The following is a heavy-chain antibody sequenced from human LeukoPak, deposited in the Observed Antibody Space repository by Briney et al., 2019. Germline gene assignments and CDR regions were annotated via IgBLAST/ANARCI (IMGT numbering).Heavy chain of an antibody. V-gene: IGHV3-23*01. D-gene: IGHD2-15*01. CDR2: ISGSGGST. CDR3: AKENDYCSGGSCYYYYFDY. J-gene: IGHJ4*02. Sequence: GGSLRLSCAASGFTFSSYAMSWVREAPGEGLEWGSAISGSGGSTYYADSARGRCTNSRDNSKNTLYLQMNSLRAEDTAVYYCAKENDYCSGGSCYYYYFDYWGQGTLVTVSS. CDR1: GFTFSSYA.